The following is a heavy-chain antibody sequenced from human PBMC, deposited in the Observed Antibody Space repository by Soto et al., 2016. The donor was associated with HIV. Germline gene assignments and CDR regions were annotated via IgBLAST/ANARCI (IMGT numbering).Heavy chain of an antibody. Sequence: EVQLVESGGGLVKPGGSLRLSCAASGFTFSDAWMSWVRQAPGKGLEWVGRIKSKTDGGTTDYAAPVKGRFTISRDDSKNTLYLQMNSLKTEDTAVYYCTIDKMYDILTGYMDYYYGMDVWGQGTTVTVSS. V-gene: IGHV3-15*01. J-gene: IGHJ6*02. CDR3: TIDKMYDILTGYMDYYYGMDV. CDR2: IKSKTDGGTT. CDR1: GFTFSDAW. D-gene: IGHD3-9*01.